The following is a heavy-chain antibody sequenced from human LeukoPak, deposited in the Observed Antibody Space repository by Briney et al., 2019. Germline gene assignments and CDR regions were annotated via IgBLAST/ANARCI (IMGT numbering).Heavy chain of an antibody. J-gene: IGHJ4*02. CDR1: GYTFSDYG. D-gene: IGHD3-10*01. Sequence: ASVKVSCKASGYTFSDYGINWVRQAPGQGLEWMGWISSVTGNTNYAQKYQGRLTVTTDTSTSTAYMELRSLKPDDTAVYFCTRDMAEKNVYFGWGGHWGQGTPVTVSS. CDR2: ISSVTGNT. V-gene: IGHV1-18*01. CDR3: TRDMAEKNVYFGWGGH.